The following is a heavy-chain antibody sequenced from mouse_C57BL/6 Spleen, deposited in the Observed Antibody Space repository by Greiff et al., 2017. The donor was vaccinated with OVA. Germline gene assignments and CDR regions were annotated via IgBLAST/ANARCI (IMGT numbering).Heavy chain of an antibody. D-gene: IGHD1-1*01. V-gene: IGHV1-82*01. CDR1: GYAFSSSW. CDR2: IYPGDGDT. Sequence: VKLQESGPELVKPGASVKISCKASGYAFSSSWMNWVKQRPGKGLEWIGRIYPGDGDTNYNGKFKGKATLTADKSSSTAYMQLSSLTSEDSAVYFCARCDYYGSSYGYFDVWGTGTTVTVSS. CDR3: ARCDYYGSSYGYFDV. J-gene: IGHJ1*03.